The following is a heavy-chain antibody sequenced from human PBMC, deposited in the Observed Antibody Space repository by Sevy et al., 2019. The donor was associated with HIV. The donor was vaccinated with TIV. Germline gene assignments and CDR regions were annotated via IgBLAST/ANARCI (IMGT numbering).Heavy chain of an antibody. CDR3: AREVPRYCSSTSCYSPWYFQH. CDR2: ISYDGSNK. V-gene: IGHV3-30-3*01. Sequence: GGSLRLSCAASGFTFSSYAMHWVRQAPGKGLEWVAVISYDGSNKYYADSVKGRFTISRDNSKNTLYLQRNSLRAEDTAVYYCAREVPRYCSSTSCYSPWYFQHWGQGTLVTVSS. J-gene: IGHJ1*01. D-gene: IGHD2-2*02. CDR1: GFTFSSYA.